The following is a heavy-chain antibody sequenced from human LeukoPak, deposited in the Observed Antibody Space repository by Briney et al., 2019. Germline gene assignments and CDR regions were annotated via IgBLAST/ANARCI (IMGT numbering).Heavy chain of an antibody. Sequence: ASVKVSCRASGYTFTGYYMHWVRQAPGQGLEWMGWINPNSGGTNYAQKFQGRVTMTRDTSISTAYMELSRLRSDDTAVYYCARALEDIVVVVAGFDPWGQGTLVTVS. CDR3: ARALEDIVVVVAGFDP. V-gene: IGHV1-2*02. J-gene: IGHJ5*02. CDR1: GYTFTGYY. D-gene: IGHD2-15*01. CDR2: INPNSGGT.